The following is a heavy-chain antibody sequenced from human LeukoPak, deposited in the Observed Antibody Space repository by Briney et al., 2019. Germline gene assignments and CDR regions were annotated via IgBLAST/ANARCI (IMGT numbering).Heavy chain of an antibody. V-gene: IGHV3-30*18. D-gene: IGHD1-1*01. CDR1: GFTFRTYD. CDR2: ISYDGSYK. J-gene: IGHJ3*01. Sequence: GRSLRLSCAASGFTFRTYDMHWVRQAPGKGLEWVAVISYDGSYKYYGDSVKGRLTISRDNYRNTLFLQMNSLGADDTAMYYCAKGTTTPTTGTLEKDAFDVWGQGTMVTVSS. CDR3: AKGTTTPTTGTLEKDAFDV.